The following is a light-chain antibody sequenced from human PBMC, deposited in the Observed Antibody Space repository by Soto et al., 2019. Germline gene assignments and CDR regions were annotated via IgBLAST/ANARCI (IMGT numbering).Light chain of an antibody. CDR1: QSISSW. V-gene: IGKV1-5*03. CDR2: KAS. Sequence: DIQMTQSPSTLSASVGDRVTITCRASQSISSWLAWYQQKPGKAPNLLIYKASSLQSGVPSRFSGSGSGTECALTITSLQPDDLATYYCQQYSSYPYTFGQGTKLEIK. CDR3: QQYSSYPYT. J-gene: IGKJ2*01.